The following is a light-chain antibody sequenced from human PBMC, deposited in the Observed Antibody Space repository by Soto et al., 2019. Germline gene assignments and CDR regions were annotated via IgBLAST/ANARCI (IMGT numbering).Light chain of an antibody. V-gene: IGKV3-15*01. CDR2: GAS. CDR1: QSVSSN. J-gene: IGKJ1*01. Sequence: EIVMTQSPATLSVSPGERATLSCRASQSVSSNLAWYQQKPGQAPKLLIYGASTRATGIPARFSGSGSGTEFTLIIISLQSEDFAVYYCQQYGSSRTFGQGTKV. CDR3: QQYGSSRT.